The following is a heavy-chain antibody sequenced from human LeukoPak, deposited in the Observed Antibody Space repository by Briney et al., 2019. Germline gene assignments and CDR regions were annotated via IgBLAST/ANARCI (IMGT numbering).Heavy chain of an antibody. Sequence: PSETLSLTCAVSGYSISSGHYWGWIRQPPGKGLEWFGSIYHSGSTYYNPSLKSRVTISVDTSKSQFSLKLSSVTAADTAVYYGARQRTVRDWFDPWGQGTLVTVSS. CDR2: IYHSGST. CDR1: GYSISSGHY. J-gene: IGHJ5*02. V-gene: IGHV4-38-2*01. CDR3: ARQRTVRDWFDP. D-gene: IGHD4-17*01.